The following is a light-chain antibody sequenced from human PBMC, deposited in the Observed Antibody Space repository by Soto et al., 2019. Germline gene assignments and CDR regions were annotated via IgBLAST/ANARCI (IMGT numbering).Light chain of an antibody. CDR2: DAS. CDR1: QSVSSY. Sequence: EIVLTQSPATLSLSPGERATLSCGASQSVSSYLAWYQQKPGQAPRLLIYDASNRATGIPARFSGSGSGTDFTLTISSLEPEDFAVYYCQQRRAFGGGTKVEIK. V-gene: IGKV3-11*01. J-gene: IGKJ4*01. CDR3: QQRRA.